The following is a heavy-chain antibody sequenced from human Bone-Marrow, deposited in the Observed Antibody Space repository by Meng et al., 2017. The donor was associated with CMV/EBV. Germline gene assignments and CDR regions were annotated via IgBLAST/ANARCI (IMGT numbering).Heavy chain of an antibody. D-gene: IGHD6-13*01. J-gene: IGHJ3*02. CDR1: GCSISSCSYY. Sequence: SETLSLTCTVSGCSISSCSYYWGWIRQPPGKGLEWIGSIYYSGSTYYIPSLKSRVTISVDTSKNQFSLKLSAVTAADTAVYYCAKLDGQAFVIWGQGTMVTVSS. CDR2: IYYSGST. V-gene: IGHV4-39*01. CDR3: AKLDGQAFVI.